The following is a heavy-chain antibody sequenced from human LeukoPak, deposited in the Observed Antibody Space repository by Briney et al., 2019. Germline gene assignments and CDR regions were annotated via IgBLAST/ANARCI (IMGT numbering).Heavy chain of an antibody. J-gene: IGHJ3*02. CDR3: ARQKCTSTSCLTKNAFDI. CDR2: IYTSGST. V-gene: IGHV4-4*09. Sequence: SETLSLTCTVSGSISSYYWSWIRRPPGKGLEWIGYIYTSGSTNYNPSLKSRVTISVDTSKNQFSLDLSSVTAADTAVYYCARQKCTSTSCLTKNAFDIWGQGTMVTVSS. D-gene: IGHD2-2*01. CDR1: GSISSYY.